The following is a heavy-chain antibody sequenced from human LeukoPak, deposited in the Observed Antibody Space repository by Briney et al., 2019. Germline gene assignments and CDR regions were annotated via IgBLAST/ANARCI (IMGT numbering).Heavy chain of an antibody. CDR1: GFTFRSFP. Sequence: TGGSLRLSCAASGFTFRSFPITWFGKAPGKGLEGVAVISYDGSNKYYADSVKGRFTISRDNSKNTLYLQMNSLRAEDTAVYYCARTQRFLEWLYYGMDVWGQGTTVTVSS. CDR2: ISYDGSNK. D-gene: IGHD3-3*01. V-gene: IGHV3-30-3*01. CDR3: ARTQRFLEWLYYGMDV. J-gene: IGHJ6*02.